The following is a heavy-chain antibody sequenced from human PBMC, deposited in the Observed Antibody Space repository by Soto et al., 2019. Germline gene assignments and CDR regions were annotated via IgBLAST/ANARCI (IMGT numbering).Heavy chain of an antibody. V-gene: IGHV1-69*01. Sequence: QVQLVQSGAEMQQPGASVRVSCKASGGTFSKSAFSWVRQAPGQGLEWLGGTITMFGTPNYAQKFQGRVAISADESTATVYMELSSRRSEDTAVYFCARPLRDRNYDDGRAVWGQGTTVTVSS. CDR2: TITMFGTP. J-gene: IGHJ6*02. CDR3: ARPLRDRNYDDGRAV. D-gene: IGHD3-22*01. CDR1: GGTFSKSA.